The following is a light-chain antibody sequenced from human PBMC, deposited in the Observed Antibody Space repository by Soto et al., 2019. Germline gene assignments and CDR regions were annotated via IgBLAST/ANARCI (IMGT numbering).Light chain of an antibody. Sequence: DIQMTQSPSSVSASVGDRVTITCRASVGISNWLAWYQHKPGKAPKLLIYGASNLQSEVPLRFSCSGSGTDFTLTINNLQPKDFATYYCQQASSFPHTFGQGTKVDIK. J-gene: IGKJ2*01. CDR2: GAS. CDR1: VGISNW. CDR3: QQASSFPHT. V-gene: IGKV1-12*01.